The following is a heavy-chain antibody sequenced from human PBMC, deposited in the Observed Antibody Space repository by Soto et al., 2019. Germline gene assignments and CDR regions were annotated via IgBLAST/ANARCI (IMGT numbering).Heavy chain of an antibody. V-gene: IGHV3-30-3*01. CDR3: ARDPYSYGPKFGYFDY. CDR1: GFTFSSYA. D-gene: IGHD5-18*01. Sequence: QVQLVESGGGVVQPGRSLRLSCAASGFTFSSYAMHWVRQAPGKRLEWVAVISYDGSNKYYADSVKGRFTISRDNSKNTLYLQMNSLRAEDTAVYYCARDPYSYGPKFGYFDYWGQGTLVTVSS. CDR2: ISYDGSNK. J-gene: IGHJ4*02.